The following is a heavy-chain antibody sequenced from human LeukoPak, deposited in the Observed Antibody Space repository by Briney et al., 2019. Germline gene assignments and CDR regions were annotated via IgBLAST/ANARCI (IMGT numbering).Heavy chain of an antibody. D-gene: IGHD2-2*01. J-gene: IGHJ3*02. V-gene: IGHV3-74*01. CDR3: ARDSPAATYAFDI. Sequence: GGSLRLSCAASGGTLGAYWMHWVRQGPGKGLERVSRISPDGKRKDYADAAKGRFTISRDNAKNSLYLQMSSLRAEDTAVYYCARDSPAATYAFDIWGQGTMVTVSS. CDR2: ISPDGKRK. CDR1: GGTLGAYW.